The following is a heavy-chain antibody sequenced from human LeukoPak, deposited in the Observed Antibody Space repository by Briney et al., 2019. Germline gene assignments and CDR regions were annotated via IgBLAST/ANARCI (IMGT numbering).Heavy chain of an antibody. CDR3: AKSGDGYNFDY. J-gene: IGHJ4*02. D-gene: IGHD5-24*01. CDR1: GGSIISGGYY. CDR2: IYYSGTT. V-gene: IGHV4-31*03. Sequence: SETLSLTCTVSGGSIISGGYYWSWIRQHPGKGLEWIGYIYYSGTTYYNPSLKSRVTISVDTSNNQFSLKVTPVTAADTAVYYCAKSGDGYNFDYWGQGTLVTVSS.